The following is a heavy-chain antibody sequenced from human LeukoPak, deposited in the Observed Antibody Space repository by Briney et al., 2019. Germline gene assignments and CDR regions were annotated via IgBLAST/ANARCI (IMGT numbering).Heavy chain of an antibody. J-gene: IGHJ6*02. CDR3: AKVFPSPIYGMDV. D-gene: IGHD3-10*02. V-gene: IGHV3-21*01. CDR2: ISSGSGGHI. CDR1: GFTFSSYA. Sequence: GGSLRLSCAASGFTFSSYAMSWLRQAPGKGLEWISSISSGSGGHILYVDSVKGRFTISSDNANNSLYLHMDSLTVEDTVGYYCAKVFPSPIYGMDVWGQGDTVTVSS.